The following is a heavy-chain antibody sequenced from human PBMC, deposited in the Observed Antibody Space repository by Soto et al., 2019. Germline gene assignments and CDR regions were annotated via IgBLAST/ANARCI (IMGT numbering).Heavy chain of an antibody. V-gene: IGHV1-69*12. CDR1: GGTFSTYA. CDR2: IIPMFGTA. CDR3: ASGIQLWLRRINNGYSG. D-gene: IGHD5-12*01. J-gene: IGHJ4*02. Sequence: QVQLVQSGAEVKKPESSVKVSCKAPGGTFSTYAISWVRQAPGQGLEWMGGIIPMFGTANYAKRFQDRVTITADESTNTVYTELSSLRSEDTAVYFCASGIQLWLRRINNGYSGWGQGTLVPVSS.